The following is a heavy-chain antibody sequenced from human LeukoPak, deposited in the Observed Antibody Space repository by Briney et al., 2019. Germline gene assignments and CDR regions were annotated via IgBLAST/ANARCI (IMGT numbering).Heavy chain of an antibody. J-gene: IGHJ6*03. Sequence: GGSLRLSCAASGFNFGNYGMHWVRQAPGKGLEWVAFIRYDGTNIYYGDSVKGRFTISRDNSKNTLYLQMNSLRADDTAVYYCAEAYYYSYYMDVWGKGTTVTVSS. CDR2: IRYDGTNI. CDR1: GFNFGNYG. V-gene: IGHV3-30*02. CDR3: AEAYYYSYYMDV.